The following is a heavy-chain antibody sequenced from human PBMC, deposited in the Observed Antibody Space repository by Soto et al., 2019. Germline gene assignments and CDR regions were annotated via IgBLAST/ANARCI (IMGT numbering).Heavy chain of an antibody. CDR1: GFTFSSYS. CDR2: ISSSSTTE. Sequence: EVQLVESGGGLVQPGGSLRLSCAASGFTFSSYSMNWVRQAPGKGLEWVSYISSSSTTEYYADSVKGRFTISRDNAQNSLYLQMNSLRAEDTAVYYCARRVPAAEWGQGTLVTVSS. J-gene: IGHJ4*02. CDR3: ARRVPAAE. V-gene: IGHV3-48*04. D-gene: IGHD2-2*01.